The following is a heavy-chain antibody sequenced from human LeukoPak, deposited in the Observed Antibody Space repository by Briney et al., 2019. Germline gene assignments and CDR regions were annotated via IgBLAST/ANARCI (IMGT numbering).Heavy chain of an antibody. CDR1: GFTFSSYG. Sequence: GGSLRLYCAASGFTFSSYGMHWVRQAPGKGLEWVAVISYDGSNKYYADSVKGRFTIPRDNSKNTLYLQMNSLRAEDTAVYYCAKVVGATVFDYWGQGTLVTVSS. J-gene: IGHJ4*02. CDR3: AKVVGATVFDY. V-gene: IGHV3-30*18. D-gene: IGHD1-26*01. CDR2: ISYDGSNK.